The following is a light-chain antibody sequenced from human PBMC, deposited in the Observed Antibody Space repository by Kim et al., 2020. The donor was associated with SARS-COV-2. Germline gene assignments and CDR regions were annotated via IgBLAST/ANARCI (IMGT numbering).Light chain of an antibody. V-gene: IGKV3-11*01. CDR2: DAS. CDR3: QERSDWPQVT. J-gene: IGKJ1*01. CDR1: QSVSSY. Sequence: EIVLTQSPATLSLSPGERATLSCRASQSVSSYLAWYQQKPGQAPRLLIYDASSRASGIPARFSGSGSGTDFTLTISSLEPEDFAVYYCQERSDWPQVTFRQGTKGDIK.